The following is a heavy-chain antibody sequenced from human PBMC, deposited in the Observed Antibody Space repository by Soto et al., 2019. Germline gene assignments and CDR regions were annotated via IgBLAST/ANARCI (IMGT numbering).Heavy chain of an antibody. CDR2: IGGSDRNT. D-gene: IGHD6-6*01. CDR3: AKRSSSSTFDY. V-gene: IGHV3-23*01. Sequence: GGSLRLSCTVSGFKFGDYGMSWFRQAPGKGLEWVSGIGGSDRNTYYADSVKGRFTISRDNSKNTLYLQMNSLRAEDTAVYYCAKRSSSSTFDYWGQGTPVTVSS. J-gene: IGHJ4*02. CDR1: GFKFGDYG.